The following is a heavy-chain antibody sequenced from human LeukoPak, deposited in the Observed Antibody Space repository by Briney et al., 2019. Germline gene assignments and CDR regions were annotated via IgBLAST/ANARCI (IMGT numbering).Heavy chain of an antibody. J-gene: IGHJ4*02. V-gene: IGHV3-23*01. D-gene: IGHD6-19*01. Sequence: GGSLRLSCAASGFTFSSYTMTWVRQAPGKGLEWVSVISGSGDKTYYADSMRGRFTISRDNSKNTLYLQMSSLKAEDTAVYYCAKDRGTGWYLFDFWGQGTLVTVSS. CDR1: GFTFSSYT. CDR2: ISGSGDKT. CDR3: AKDRGTGWYLFDF.